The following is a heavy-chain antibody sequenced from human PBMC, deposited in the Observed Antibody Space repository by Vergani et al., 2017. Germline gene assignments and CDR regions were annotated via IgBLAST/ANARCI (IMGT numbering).Heavy chain of an antibody. CDR1: GFTFSSYG. J-gene: IGHJ4*02. CDR3: AKDRIYYGSGSQVPDY. Sequence: VHLVESGGVVVQSGGSLRLSCAASGFTFSSYGMHWVRQAPGKGLEWVAFIRYDGSNKYYADSVKGRFTISRDNSKNTLYLQMNSLRAEDTAVYYCAKDRIYYGSGSQVPDYWGQGTLVTVSS. CDR2: IRYDGSNK. V-gene: IGHV3-30*02. D-gene: IGHD3-10*01.